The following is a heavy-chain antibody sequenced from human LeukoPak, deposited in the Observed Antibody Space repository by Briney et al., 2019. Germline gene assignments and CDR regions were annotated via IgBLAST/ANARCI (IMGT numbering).Heavy chain of an antibody. Sequence: PSETLSLTCTVSGVSISSTSYYWSWIRQPPGKGLEWIGYIYSTGSTNYNPSLRGRVTISVDTSKNQFSLKLRSVTAADTAVYYCARREAQPMWGQGTMVTVSS. D-gene: IGHD2-2*01. CDR3: ARREAQPM. CDR1: GVSISSTSYY. CDR2: IYSTGST. V-gene: IGHV4-61*05. J-gene: IGHJ3*02.